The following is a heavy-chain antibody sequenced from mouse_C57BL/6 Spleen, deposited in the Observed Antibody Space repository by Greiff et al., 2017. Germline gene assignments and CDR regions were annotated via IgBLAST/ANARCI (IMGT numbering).Heavy chain of an antibody. CDR3: TRSGDGPFDY. CDR2: IDPETGGT. CDR1: GYTFTDYE. J-gene: IGHJ2*01. Sequence: VQLQESGAELVRPGASVTLSCKASGYTFTDYEMHWVKQTPVHGLEWIGAIDPETGGTAYTQTFKGKAILTADKSSSTAYMELRSLTSEDSAVYCCTRSGDGPFDYWGKGTTLTVSS. V-gene: IGHV1-15*01. D-gene: IGHD3-1*01.